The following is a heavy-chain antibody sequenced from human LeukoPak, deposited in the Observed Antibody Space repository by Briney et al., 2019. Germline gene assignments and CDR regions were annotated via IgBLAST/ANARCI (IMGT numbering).Heavy chain of an antibody. J-gene: IGHJ3*02. V-gene: IGHV3-20*04. Sequence: GGFLRLSCAASGFPFSSSVMTWVRQAPGKGLEWVSGINWNGGSTGYADSVKGRFTISRDNAKNSLYLQMNSLRAEDTALYYCARLGVGATRDAFDIWGQGTMVTVSS. CDR1: GFPFSSSV. D-gene: IGHD1-26*01. CDR3: ARLGVGATRDAFDI. CDR2: INWNGGST.